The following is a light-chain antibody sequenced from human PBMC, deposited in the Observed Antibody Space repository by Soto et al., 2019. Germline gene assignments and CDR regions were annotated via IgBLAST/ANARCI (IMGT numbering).Light chain of an antibody. Sequence: EIVLTQSPATLSLSPGERATLSCRASQSVSSYLAWYQQKPGQAPRLLIYDASNRATGIPARFSGSESGTDFTLTISSLEPEDFAVYYCQQRSNWLFTFGPGTKVDIK. V-gene: IGKV3-11*01. CDR3: QQRSNWLFT. J-gene: IGKJ3*01. CDR1: QSVSSY. CDR2: DAS.